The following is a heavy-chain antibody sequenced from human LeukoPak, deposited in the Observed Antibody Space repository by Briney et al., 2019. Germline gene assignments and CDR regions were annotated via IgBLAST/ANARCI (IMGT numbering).Heavy chain of an antibody. D-gene: IGHD2-15*01. J-gene: IGHJ5*02. CDR2: VSYSGST. V-gene: IGHV4-59*01. Sequence: SETLSLTCTVSGGSISSYYWSWIRQPPGKGLEWIGYVSYSGSTNYNPPLKSRVTISVDTSKNQFSLKLSSVTAADTAVYYCARDRYCSGGICYSGRFDPWGQGTLVTVSS. CDR3: ARDRYCSGGICYSGRFDP. CDR1: GGSISSYY.